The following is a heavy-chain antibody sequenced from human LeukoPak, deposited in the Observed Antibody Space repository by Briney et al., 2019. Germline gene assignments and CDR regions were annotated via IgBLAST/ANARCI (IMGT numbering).Heavy chain of an antibody. CDR1: GFTFTSYS. CDR2: ISYDGSNK. Sequence: GGSLRLSCAASGFTFTSYSMHWVRQAPGKGLEWVAVISYDGSNKYYADSVKGRFTISRDNSKNTLYLQMNSLRAEDTAVYYCARPYYDSSGPLGWGQGTLVTVSS. J-gene: IGHJ4*02. CDR3: ARPYYDSSGPLG. V-gene: IGHV3-30*04. D-gene: IGHD3-22*01.